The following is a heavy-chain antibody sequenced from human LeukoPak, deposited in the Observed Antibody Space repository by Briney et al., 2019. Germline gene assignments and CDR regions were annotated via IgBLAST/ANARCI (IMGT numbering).Heavy chain of an antibody. D-gene: IGHD1-26*01. Sequence: LSLTCTVSGGSISSGDYYWSWVRQAPGKGLEWVAVISYDGSNKYYADSVKGRFTISRDNSKNTLYLQMNSLRAEDTAVYYCARAIWELQSDSYYFDYWGQGTLVTVSS. J-gene: IGHJ4*02. V-gene: IGHV3-30*04. CDR1: GGSISSGD. CDR3: ARAIWELQSDSYYFDY. CDR2: ISYDGSNK.